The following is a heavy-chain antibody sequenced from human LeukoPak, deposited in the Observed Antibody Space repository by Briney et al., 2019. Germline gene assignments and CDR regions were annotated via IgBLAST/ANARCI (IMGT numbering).Heavy chain of an antibody. CDR2: INPNSGGT. CDR3: ATETGDYANY. J-gene: IGHJ4*02. Sequence: GASVKVSYKASGYTFTGYYMHWVRQAPGQGLEWMGWINPNSGGTNYAQKFQGRVTMARDTSISTAYMELSRPRSDDTAVYYCATETGDYANYWGQGTLVTVSS. CDR1: GYTFTGYY. D-gene: IGHD4-17*01. V-gene: IGHV1-2*02.